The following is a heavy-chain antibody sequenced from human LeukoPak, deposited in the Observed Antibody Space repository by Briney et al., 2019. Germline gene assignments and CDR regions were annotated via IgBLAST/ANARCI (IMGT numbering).Heavy chain of an antibody. J-gene: IGHJ4*02. CDR2: IYYSGST. Sequence: KPSETLSLTCTVSGGSISSYYWNWIRQPPGKGLGWIGYIYYSGSTNYNPSLKSRVTISVDTSKNQFSLKLIAVTAADTAVYYCARLRYDSSGYRSSSYYFEYWGQVTMVTVSS. D-gene: IGHD3-22*01. V-gene: IGHV4-59*01. CDR3: ARLRYDSSGYRSSSYYFEY. CDR1: GGSISSYY.